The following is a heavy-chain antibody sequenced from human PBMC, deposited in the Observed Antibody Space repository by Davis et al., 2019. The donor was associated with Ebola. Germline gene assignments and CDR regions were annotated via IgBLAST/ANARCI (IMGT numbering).Heavy chain of an antibody. CDR1: GFTFSSYA. D-gene: IGHD4-17*01. CDR3: ARDPRYTVNRYYYYGMDV. V-gene: IGHV3-7*01. CDR2: IKQDGSEK. J-gene: IGHJ6*02. Sequence: PGGSLRLSCAASGFTFSSYAMSWVRQAPGKGLEWVANIKQDGSEKYYVDSVKGRFTISRDNAKNSLYLQMNSLRAEDTAVYYCARDPRYTVNRYYYYGMDVWGQGTTVTVSS.